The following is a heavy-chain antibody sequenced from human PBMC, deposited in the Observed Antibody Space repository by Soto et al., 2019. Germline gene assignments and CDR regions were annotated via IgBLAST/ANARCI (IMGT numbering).Heavy chain of an antibody. CDR2: TYYRSKWYN. CDR1: CVSFSSNITA. V-gene: IGHV6-1*01. D-gene: IGHD5-18*01. J-gene: IGHJ5*02. CDR3: AGAVDTAMVTSPAWFDP. Sequence: SQTLSLTCAISCVSFSSNITAWNCIRQSPSRGLEWLGRTYYRSKWYNDYAVSVKSRITINPDTSKNQFSLQLNSVTPEDTAVYYCAGAVDTAMVTSPAWFDPWGQGTLVTVSS.